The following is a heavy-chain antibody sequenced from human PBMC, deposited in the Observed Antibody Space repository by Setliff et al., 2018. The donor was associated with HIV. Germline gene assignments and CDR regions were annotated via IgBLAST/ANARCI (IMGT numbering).Heavy chain of an antibody. Sequence: SETLSLTCTVSGGSINSGEYYWSWSRQHPGKGLEWIGYIYYTGDTYYNPPLKSRVTMSIDTPKNQSSLRLSSVTAADTAIYYCARVPTSSWYVTTQRTNEYFHHWGQGTLVTVSS. D-gene: IGHD6-13*01. CDR2: IYYTGDT. J-gene: IGHJ1*01. CDR3: ARVPTSSWYVTTQRTNEYFHH. V-gene: IGHV4-31*03. CDR1: GGSINSGEYY.